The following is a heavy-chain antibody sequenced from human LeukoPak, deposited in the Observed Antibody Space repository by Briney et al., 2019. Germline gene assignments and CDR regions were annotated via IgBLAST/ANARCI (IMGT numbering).Heavy chain of an antibody. CDR3: AREDRGYCSGGSCRPADAFDI. CDR1: GYTFTGYY. V-gene: IGHV1-2*02. J-gene: IGHJ3*02. D-gene: IGHD2-15*01. CDR2: INPNSGGT. Sequence: ASVKVSCKASGYTFTGYYMHWVRQAPGQRLEWMGWINPNSGGTNYAQKFQGRVTMTRDTSISTAYMELSRLRSDDTAVYYCAREDRGYCSGGSCRPADAFDIWGQGTMVTVSS.